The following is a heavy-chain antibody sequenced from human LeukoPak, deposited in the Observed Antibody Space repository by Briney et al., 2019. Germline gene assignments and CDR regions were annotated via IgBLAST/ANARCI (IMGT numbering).Heavy chain of an antibody. CDR2: IYYSGST. CDR1: GGSISSYY. J-gene: IGHJ4*02. CDR3: ARDRSLGGSGWYDY. Sequence: SETLSLTCTVSGGSISSYYWSWIWQPPGKGLEWIGYIYYSGSTNYNPSLKSRVTISVDTSKNQFSLKLSSVTAADTAVYYCARDRSLGGSGWYDYWGQGTLVTVSS. V-gene: IGHV4-59*01. D-gene: IGHD6-19*01.